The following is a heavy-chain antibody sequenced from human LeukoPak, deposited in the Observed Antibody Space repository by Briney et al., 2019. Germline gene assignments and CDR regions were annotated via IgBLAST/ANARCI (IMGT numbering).Heavy chain of an antibody. J-gene: IGHJ5*02. CDR3: ARDLHGGQGWFDP. D-gene: IGHD3-16*01. CDR1: GFTVSSNY. Sequence: GGSLRLSCSASGFTVSSNYMSWVRQAPGKGLEWVSVIYSGGSTYYADSVKGRFTISRDNSKNTLYLQMNSLRAEDTAVYYCARDLHGGQGWFDPWGRGTLVTVSS. V-gene: IGHV3-53*01. CDR2: IYSGGST.